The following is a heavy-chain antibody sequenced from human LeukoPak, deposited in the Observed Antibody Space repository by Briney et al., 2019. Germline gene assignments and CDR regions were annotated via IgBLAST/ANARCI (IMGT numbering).Heavy chain of an antibody. V-gene: IGHV1-18*01. Sequence: GASVKVSCKASGYTFTSYGISWVRQAPGQGLEWMGWISAYNGNTNYAQKLQGRVTMTTDTSTSTAYMELRSLRSDDTAVYYCARPSLNSGSYWFDYWGQGTLVTVSS. J-gene: IGHJ4*02. CDR3: ARPSLNSGSYWFDY. CDR1: GYTFTSYG. D-gene: IGHD1-26*01. CDR2: ISAYNGNT.